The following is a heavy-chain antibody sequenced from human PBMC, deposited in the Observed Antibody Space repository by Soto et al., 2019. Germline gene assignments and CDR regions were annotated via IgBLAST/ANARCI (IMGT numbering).Heavy chain of an antibody. CDR2: INSDGSST. CDR1: GFTFSSYW. V-gene: IGHV3-74*01. Sequence: GGSLRLSCAASGFTFSSYWTHWVRQAPGKGLVWVSRINSDGSSTSYADSVKGRFTISRDNAKNTLYLQMNSLRAEDTAVYYCARGYPTYYFDYWGQGTLVTVSS. D-gene: IGHD5-18*01. J-gene: IGHJ4*02. CDR3: ARGYPTYYFDY.